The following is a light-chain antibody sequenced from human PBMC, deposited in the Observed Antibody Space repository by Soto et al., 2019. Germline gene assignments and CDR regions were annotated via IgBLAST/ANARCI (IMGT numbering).Light chain of an antibody. CDR3: QQYDNLMYT. Sequence: DIQMTQSPSSLSASVGDRVTITCQASQDITNYLNWYQQKPGKAPKLLIYDASNLETGVPSRFSGSGSGTDFNFTISSLQPEDIATYYCQQYDNLMYTFGQGTMLEIK. V-gene: IGKV1-33*01. CDR2: DAS. CDR1: QDITNY. J-gene: IGKJ2*01.